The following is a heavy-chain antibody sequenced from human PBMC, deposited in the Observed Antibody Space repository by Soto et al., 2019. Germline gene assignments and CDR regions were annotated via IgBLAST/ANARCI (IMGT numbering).Heavy chain of an antibody. J-gene: IGHJ4*02. D-gene: IGHD3-3*01. V-gene: IGHV4-39*01. CDR1: GGSISSSSYY. CDR3: ARIGGYYQALDH. Sequence: PSQTLSLTCTVSGGSISSSSYYWGWIRQPPGKGLEWIGSIYYSGSTYYNPSLKSRVTISVDTSKNQFSLKLTSVTAADTAVYFCARIGGYYQALDHWSQGTLVTV. CDR2: IYYSGST.